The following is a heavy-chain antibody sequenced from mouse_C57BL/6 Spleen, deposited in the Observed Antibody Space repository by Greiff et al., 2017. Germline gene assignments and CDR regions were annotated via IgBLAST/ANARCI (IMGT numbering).Heavy chain of an antibody. CDR3: ARFDGYWFGY. D-gene: IGHD2-3*01. CDR2: INPGSGYT. CDR1: GYTFTSYW. Sequence: VQLQQSGAELVKPGASVKLSCTASGYTFTSYWMHWVKQRPGQGLEWIGCINPGSGYTKYNQKFKAKATLTADKSSSTAYMQLSSLTYEDSAVYYCARFDGYWFGYWGQGTLVTVSA. J-gene: IGHJ3*01. V-gene: IGHV1-7*01.